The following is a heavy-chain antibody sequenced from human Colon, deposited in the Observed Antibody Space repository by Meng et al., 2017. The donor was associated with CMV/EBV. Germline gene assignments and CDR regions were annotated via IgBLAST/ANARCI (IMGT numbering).Heavy chain of an antibody. Sequence: SGGTIRRFAINWVRQAPGQGLAWLGGSIPILGTANYARKFLGRVTITTDDSTNTAYMEMSSLTSEDTAVYFCARGFGLTTVTSYFDYWGQGTLVTVSS. CDR2: SIPILGTA. D-gene: IGHD4-17*01. CDR1: GGTIRRFA. J-gene: IGHJ4*02. CDR3: ARGFGLTTVTSYFDY. V-gene: IGHV1-69*05.